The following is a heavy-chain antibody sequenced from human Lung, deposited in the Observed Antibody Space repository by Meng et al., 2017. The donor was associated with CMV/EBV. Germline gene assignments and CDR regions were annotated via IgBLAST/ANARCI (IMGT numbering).Heavy chain of an antibody. CDR2: IYYSGST. V-gene: IGHV4-39*06. CDR3: ARGAMPNGNCYTGGCFFDF. J-gene: IGHJ4*02. D-gene: IGHD2-15*01. CDR1: GGSFSSSSYY. Sequence: SETLSLSCSVSGGSFSSSSYYWGWIRQPPGKGLEWIGNIYYSGSTYYNPSLKSPVTISVDTSKNQFTLKLSSVTAEDTAVYYCARGAMPNGNCYTGGCFFDFWGQGTLVTVSS.